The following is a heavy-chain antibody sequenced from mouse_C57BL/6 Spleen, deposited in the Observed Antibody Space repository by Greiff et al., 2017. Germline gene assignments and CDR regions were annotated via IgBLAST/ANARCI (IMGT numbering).Heavy chain of an antibody. CDR1: GFTFSDYY. CDR2: INYDGSST. J-gene: IGHJ1*03. Sequence: EVKLMESEGGLVQPGSSMQLSCTASGFTFSDYYMAWVRQVPEKGLEWVANINYDGSSTYYLDSLKSRFIISRDNAKNILYLQMSSLKSEDTATYYCARGGDYDGYWYFDVWGTGTTVTVSS. V-gene: IGHV5-16*01. D-gene: IGHD2-4*01. CDR3: ARGGDYDGYWYFDV.